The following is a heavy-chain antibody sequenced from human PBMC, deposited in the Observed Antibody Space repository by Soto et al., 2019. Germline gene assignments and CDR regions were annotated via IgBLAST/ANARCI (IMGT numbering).Heavy chain of an antibody. V-gene: IGHV1-18*04. Sequence: ASVKVSCKASGYTFTSYGISWVRQAPGQGLEWMGWISAYNGNTNYAQKLQGRVTMTTDTSTSTAYMELRSLRSDDTAVYYCARDSRTIFGVVTSFDYWGQGTLVTVSS. D-gene: IGHD3-3*01. CDR2: ISAYNGNT. CDR3: ARDSRTIFGVVTSFDY. J-gene: IGHJ4*02. CDR1: GYTFTSYG.